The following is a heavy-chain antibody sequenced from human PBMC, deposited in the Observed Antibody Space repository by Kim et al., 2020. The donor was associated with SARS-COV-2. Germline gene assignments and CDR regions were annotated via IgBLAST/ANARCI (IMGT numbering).Heavy chain of an antibody. Sequence: GGSLRLSCAASGFTFSSYAMHWVRQAPGKGLEWVAVISYDGSNKYYADSVKGRFTISRDNSKNTLYLQMNSLRAEDTAVYYCARASSSFALGFDYWGQGTLVTVSS. CDR1: GFTFSSYA. V-gene: IGHV3-30-3*01. D-gene: IGHD6-6*01. CDR2: ISYDGSNK. J-gene: IGHJ4*02. CDR3: ARASSSFALGFDY.